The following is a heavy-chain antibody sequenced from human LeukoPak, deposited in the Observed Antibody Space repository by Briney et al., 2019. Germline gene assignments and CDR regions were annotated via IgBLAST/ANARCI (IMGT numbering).Heavy chain of an antibody. CDR1: GGSISSSSYY. CDR3: AAIVVVPAVIFDY. V-gene: IGHV4-39*07. Sequence: SETLSLTCTVSGGSISSSSYYWGWIRQPPGKGLEWIGSIYYSGSTYYNPSLKSRVTISVDTSKNQFSLKLSSVTAADTAVSYCAAIVVVPAVIFDYWGQGTLVTVSS. D-gene: IGHD2-2*01. CDR2: IYYSGST. J-gene: IGHJ4*02.